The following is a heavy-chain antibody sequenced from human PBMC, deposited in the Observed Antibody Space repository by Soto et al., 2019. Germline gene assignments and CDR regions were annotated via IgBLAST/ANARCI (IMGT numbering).Heavy chain of an antibody. Sequence: EVQLVESGGGLVQPGGALRLSCAAFGFTFSDHYMDWVRQAPGKGLEWVGRIRSKSYSFTTEYAPSVKGGFTISIDDSKNSLYLQMNSLQTDDTAVYYCSTLPRSGFYLDYWGQGTLVTVSS. CDR3: STLPRSGFYLDY. V-gene: IGHV3-72*01. CDR1: GFTFSDHY. D-gene: IGHD3-3*01. CDR2: IRSKSYSFTT. J-gene: IGHJ4*02.